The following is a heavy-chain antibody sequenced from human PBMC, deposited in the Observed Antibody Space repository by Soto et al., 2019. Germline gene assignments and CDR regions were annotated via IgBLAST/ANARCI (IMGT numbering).Heavy chain of an antibody. J-gene: IGHJ6*02. V-gene: IGHV1-18*04. CDR3: ARDQIGRSWQYYYYYYGMEV. CDR1: GYTFISYG. Sequence: QVQLVQSGAEVKKPGASVKVSCKASGYTFISYGISWMRQAPGQGLEWMGWISAYNGNTNYAQKLQGRVTMTPDSSTSPASIELRSRISGATAVYYCARDQIGRSWQYYYYYYGMEVGGQGTTVTVSS. CDR2: ISAYNGNT. D-gene: IGHD6-13*01.